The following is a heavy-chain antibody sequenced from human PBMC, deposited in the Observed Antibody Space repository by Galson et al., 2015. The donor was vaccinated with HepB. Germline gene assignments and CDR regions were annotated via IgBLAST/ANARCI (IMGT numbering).Heavy chain of an antibody. D-gene: IGHD1-7*01. CDR3: ARVTGTTSVDAFDI. V-gene: IGHV6-1*01. CDR2: TYYRSKWYN. CDR1: GDSVSSNSAA. J-gene: IGHJ3*02. Sequence: CAISGDSVSSNSAAWNWIRQSPSRGLEWLGRTYYRSKWYNDYAVSVKSRITINPDTSKNQFSLQLNSVTPEDTAVYYCARVTGTTSVDAFDIWGQGTMVTVSS.